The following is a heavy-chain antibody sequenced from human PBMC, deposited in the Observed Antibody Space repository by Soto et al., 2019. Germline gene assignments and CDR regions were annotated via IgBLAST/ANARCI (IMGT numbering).Heavy chain of an antibody. Sequence: QVQLQESGPGLVKPSETLSLTCTVSGGSISSYYWCWIRQPPGKGLEWIGYIYYSGSTNYNPSLERLVPVPVVTSKYQLSLKRGSVAAADTAVDYCARDDYYGSGCYYNGGWSDPWGQGTLVTVSS. J-gene: IGHJ5*02. V-gene: IGHV4-59*01. CDR3: ARDDYYGSGCYYNGGWSDP. CDR1: GGSISSYY. CDR2: IYYSGST. D-gene: IGHD3-10*01.